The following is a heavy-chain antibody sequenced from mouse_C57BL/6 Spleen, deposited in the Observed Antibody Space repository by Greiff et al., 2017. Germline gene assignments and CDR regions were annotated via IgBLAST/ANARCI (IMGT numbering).Heavy chain of an antibody. J-gene: IGHJ4*01. CDR3: AKAKGYAMDY. V-gene: IGHV5-17*01. Sequence: DVMLVESGGGLVKPGGSLKLSCAASGFTFSDYGMHWVRQAPEKGLEWVAYISSGSSTIYYADTVKGRFTISRDNAKNTLFLQMTSLRSEDTAMYYCAKAKGYAMDYWGQGTSGTVSS. CDR1: GFTFSDYG. D-gene: IGHD3-2*02. CDR2: ISSGSSTI.